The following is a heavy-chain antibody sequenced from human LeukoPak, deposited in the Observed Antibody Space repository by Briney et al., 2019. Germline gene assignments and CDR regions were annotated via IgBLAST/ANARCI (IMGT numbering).Heavy chain of an antibody. Sequence: PSETLSLTRTVSGVSINMYYWSRLRQPPPKGLEWIGRSHGGGSTNYNPSLKNRVTISIDKSKNHLSLSLRSVTAADTALYFCARDGGYDSGVFDFWGQGTLVTVSS. D-gene: IGHD3-22*01. CDR2: SHGGGST. CDR3: ARDGGYDSGVFDF. V-gene: IGHV4-4*07. J-gene: IGHJ4*02. CDR1: GVSINMYY.